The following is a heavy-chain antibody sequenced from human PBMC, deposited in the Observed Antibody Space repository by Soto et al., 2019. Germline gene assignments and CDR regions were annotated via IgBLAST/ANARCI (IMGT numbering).Heavy chain of an antibody. J-gene: IGHJ4*02. CDR2: INHSGST. CDR3: ARDKITGLFGY. Sequence: ASETLSLTCAVYGGSFSGYYWSWVRQPPGKGLEWIGEINHSGSTNYNPSLKSRVTISVDTSKNQFSLKLTSVTAADTAVYYCARDKITGLFGYWGQGTLVTVS. CDR1: GGSFSGYY. D-gene: IGHD2-8*02. V-gene: IGHV4-34*01.